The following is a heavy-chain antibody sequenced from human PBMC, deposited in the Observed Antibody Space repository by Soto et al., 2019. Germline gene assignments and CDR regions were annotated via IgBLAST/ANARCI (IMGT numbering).Heavy chain of an antibody. CDR3: AREGGYDFWSAYDFDY. D-gene: IGHD3-3*01. V-gene: IGHV3-33*01. Sequence: QVQLVESGGGVVQPGRSLRLSCAASGFTFSSYGMHWVRQAPGKGLEWVAVIWYDGSNKYYADSVKGRFTISRDNSKNTLYLQMNSLRAEDTAVYYGAREGGYDFWSAYDFDYWGQGTLVTVSS. CDR2: IWYDGSNK. CDR1: GFTFSSYG. J-gene: IGHJ4*02.